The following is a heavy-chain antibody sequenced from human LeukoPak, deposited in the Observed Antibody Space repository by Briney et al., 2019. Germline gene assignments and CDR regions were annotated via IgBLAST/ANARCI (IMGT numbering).Heavy chain of an antibody. J-gene: IGHJ4*02. CDR2: ISGSSDTI. CDR1: GFSFSDYY. V-gene: IGHV3-11*01. D-gene: IGHD3-22*01. Sequence: GGSLRLSCAASGFSFSDYYMSWIRQAPGKGLEWISYISGSSDTIDYADSVRGRFTISRDNAKNSLYLLMTSLRAEDTAMYYCARDLGDDSSGYYYAPGYWGQGTLVTVSS. CDR3: ARDLGDDSSGYYYAPGY.